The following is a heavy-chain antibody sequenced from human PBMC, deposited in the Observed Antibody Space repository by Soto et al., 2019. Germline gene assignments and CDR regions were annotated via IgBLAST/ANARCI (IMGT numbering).Heavy chain of an antibody. V-gene: IGHV3-21*01. J-gene: IGHJ4*02. Sequence: EVQLVESGGGLVKPGGSLRLSCAASGFTFSSYSMNWVRQAPGKGLEWVSSISSSSSYIYYADSVKGRFTISRDNAKKSRYQQMNSLRAEDTAGYYCARDCSGGSCTDYWGQGTLVTVSS. CDR1: GFTFSSYS. D-gene: IGHD2-15*01. CDR3: ARDCSGGSCTDY. CDR2: ISSSSSYI.